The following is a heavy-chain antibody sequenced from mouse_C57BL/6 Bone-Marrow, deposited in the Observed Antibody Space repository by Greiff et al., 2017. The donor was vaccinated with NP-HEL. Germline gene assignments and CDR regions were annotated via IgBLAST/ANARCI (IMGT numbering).Heavy chain of an antibody. J-gene: IGHJ3*01. CDR3: ARRAYYSNPAWFAY. V-gene: IGHV1-81*01. Sequence: QVQLQQSGAELARPGASVKLSCKASGYTFTSYGISWVKQRTGQGLEWIGEIYPRSGNTYYNEKFKGKATLTADKSSSTAYMELRSLTSEDSAVYFCARRAYYSNPAWFAYWGQGTLVTVSA. CDR2: IYPRSGNT. D-gene: IGHD2-5*01. CDR1: GYTFTSYG.